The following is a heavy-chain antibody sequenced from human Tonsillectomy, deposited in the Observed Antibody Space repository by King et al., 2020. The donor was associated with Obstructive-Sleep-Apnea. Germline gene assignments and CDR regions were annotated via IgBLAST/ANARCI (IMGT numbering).Heavy chain of an antibody. D-gene: IGHD3-10*02. V-gene: IGHV4-31*03. CDR3: ARDHDRERGIFYY. Sequence: VQLQESGPGLVTPSQTLSLTCTVSGGSIGSGGFYWSWIRQLPGRDLEWIGYIYNGETSFYNPSLESRVTISADTSKDQFSLKLTSVTAADTAVYYCARDHDRERGIFYYWGQGTLVTVSS. CDR1: GGSIGSGGFY. CDR2: IYNGETS. J-gene: IGHJ4*02.